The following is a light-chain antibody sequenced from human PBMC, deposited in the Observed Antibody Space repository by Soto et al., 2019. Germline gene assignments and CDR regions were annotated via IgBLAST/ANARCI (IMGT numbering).Light chain of an antibody. Sequence: QSALTQPPSVSGSPGQSVTISCTGTSSDVGSYNRVSWYQQPPGTAPKLMIYEVSNRPSGVPDRFSGSKSGNTASLTISGLQAEDDAYYYCSSYTSSSTVVFGGGHKLTV. J-gene: IGLJ2*01. CDR3: SSYTSSSTVV. CDR2: EVS. V-gene: IGLV2-18*02. CDR1: SSDVGSYNR.